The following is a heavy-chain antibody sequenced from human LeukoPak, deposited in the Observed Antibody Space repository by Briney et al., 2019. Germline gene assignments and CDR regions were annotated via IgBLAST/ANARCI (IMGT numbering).Heavy chain of an antibody. CDR3: AKLLLGYHATSAFDI. CDR1: GFTFSSYA. CDR2: ISGSGGST. V-gene: IGHV3-23*01. J-gene: IGHJ3*02. Sequence: PGGSLRLSCAASGFTFSSYAMSWVRQAPGKGLEWVSAISGSGGSTYYADSVKRRFTISRENSKNTLYLQMNSLRAEDTAVYYCAKLLLGYHATSAFDIWGQGTMVTVSS. D-gene: IGHD3-22*01.